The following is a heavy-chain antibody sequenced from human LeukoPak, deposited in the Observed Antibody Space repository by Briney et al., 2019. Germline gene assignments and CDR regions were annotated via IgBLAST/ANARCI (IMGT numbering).Heavy chain of an antibody. CDR2: ISPGGST. Sequence: SETLSLTCAVYGGSFSGNYWSWIRQPPGKGLEWIGQISPGGSTSYNPSLKSRLTISIDTSKNQFSLNLSSVTAADTAVYYCARHGLRGYYFDLWGRDTLVTVSS. J-gene: IGHJ2*01. D-gene: IGHD3/OR15-3a*01. CDR3: ARHGLRGYYFDL. CDR1: GGSFSGNY. V-gene: IGHV4-34*01.